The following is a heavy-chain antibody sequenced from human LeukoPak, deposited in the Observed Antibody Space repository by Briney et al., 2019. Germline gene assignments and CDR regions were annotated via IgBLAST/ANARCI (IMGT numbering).Heavy chain of an antibody. J-gene: IGHJ6*03. D-gene: IGHD4-17*01. V-gene: IGHV1-18*01. CDR2: ISAYNGNT. CDR1: GYTFTSYG. Sequence: ASVKVSCKASGYTFTSYGISWVRQAPGQGLEWMGWISAYNGNTNYAQKLQGRVTMTTDTSTSTAYMELRSLRSDDTAVYYCARDGEIYGDFPDTYYYYYMDVWGKGTTVTVSS. CDR3: ARDGEIYGDFPDTYYYYYMDV.